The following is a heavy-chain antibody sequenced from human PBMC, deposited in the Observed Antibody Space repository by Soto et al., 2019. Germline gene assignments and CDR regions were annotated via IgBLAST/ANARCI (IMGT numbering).Heavy chain of an antibody. J-gene: IGHJ3*01. D-gene: IGHD3-16*01. CDR1: GFTLSNYW. CDR3: ARVHTSRLGAFDV. V-gene: IGHV3-74*01. CDR2: MNGEGTST. Sequence: VESGGELVRPGGSLRLSCSASGFTLSNYWMHWLRQVPGKGPVWVARMNGEGTSTNYADSVKGRFSISRDTAKNTLYLQMNSLTVEDTALYYCARVHTSRLGAFDVWGQGTVVTVSS.